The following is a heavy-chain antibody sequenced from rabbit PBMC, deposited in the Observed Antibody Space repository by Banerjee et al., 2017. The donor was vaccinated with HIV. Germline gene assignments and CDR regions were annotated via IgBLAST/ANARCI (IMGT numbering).Heavy chain of an antibody. D-gene: IGHD7-1*01. Sequence: QQLVESGGGLVKPGASLTLTCKASGFSFSSGYDMCWVRQAPGKGLEWIACIYTSSGSTWYASWAKGRFTISKTSSTTVTLQMTSLTAADTATYFCARDETDDAGYNYRVWGPGTLVTVS. CDR1: GFSFSSGYD. CDR2: IYTSSGST. CDR3: ARDETDDAGYNYRV. J-gene: IGHJ6*01. V-gene: IGHV1S40*01.